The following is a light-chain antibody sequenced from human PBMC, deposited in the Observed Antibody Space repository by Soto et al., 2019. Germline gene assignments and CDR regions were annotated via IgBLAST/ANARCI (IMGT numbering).Light chain of an antibody. V-gene: IGKV3-11*01. CDR1: QSVRTY. CDR3: QQYYSTLLT. J-gene: IGKJ3*01. CDR2: DAS. Sequence: ESVLTQSPATLSLSPGERATLSCRASQSVRTYLAWYQVKPGQAPRLLIYDASSRASGVPARFSGSGSGTDFTLTISSLQAEDVAVYYCQQYYSTLLTFGPGTKVDI.